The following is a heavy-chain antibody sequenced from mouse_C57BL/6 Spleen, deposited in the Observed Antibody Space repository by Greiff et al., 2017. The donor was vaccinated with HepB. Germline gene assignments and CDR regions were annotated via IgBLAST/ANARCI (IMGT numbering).Heavy chain of an antibody. J-gene: IGHJ4*01. CDR3: ARSKNLGISYGSSPYYAMDY. D-gene: IGHD1-1*01. CDR1: GYTFTSYW. V-gene: IGHV1-53*01. Sequence: VQLQQSGTELVKPGASVKLSCKASGYTFTSYWMHWVKQRPGQGLEWIGNINPSNGGTNYNEKFKSKATLTVDKSSSTAYMQLSSLTSEDSAVYYGARSKNLGISYGSSPYYAMDYWGQGTSVTVSS. CDR2: INPSNGGT.